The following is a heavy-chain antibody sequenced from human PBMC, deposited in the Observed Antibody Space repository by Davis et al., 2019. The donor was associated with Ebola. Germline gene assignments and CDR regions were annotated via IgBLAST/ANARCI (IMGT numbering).Heavy chain of an antibody. CDR3: ARDAVLSRGELDF. CDR2: IHYLGNT. V-gene: IGHV4-59*01. CDR1: GGSINNYF. D-gene: IGHD3-10*01. Sequence: SETLSLTCTVSGGSINNYFWSWIRQPPGKGLEWIGNIHYLGNTNYNPSLKSRVTMSVDTSKNQFSLKLSSVTAADTAVYYCARDAVLSRGELDFWGQGTLVTISS. J-gene: IGHJ4*02.